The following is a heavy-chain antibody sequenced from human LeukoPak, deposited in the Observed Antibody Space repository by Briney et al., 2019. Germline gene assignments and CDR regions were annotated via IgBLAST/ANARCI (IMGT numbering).Heavy chain of an antibody. CDR2: INPNNGGT. CDR3: VRPYCSTITCYYYFDY. CDR1: GYTFTGHY. D-gene: IGHD2-2*01. V-gene: IGHV1-2*02. Sequence: ASVKVSCKASGYTFTGHYIHWVRQAPGQGLEWMGWINPNNGGTNYAQRFQDRVTLSRDTSISTAYMELSSLSSDDTAVYYCVRPYCSTITCYYYFDYWGQGTLVTVSA. J-gene: IGHJ4*02.